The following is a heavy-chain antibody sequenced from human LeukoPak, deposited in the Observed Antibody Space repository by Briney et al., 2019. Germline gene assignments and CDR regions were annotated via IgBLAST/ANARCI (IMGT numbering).Heavy chain of an antibody. D-gene: IGHD3-10*01. CDR2: MNPNSGNT. Sequence: AASVKVSCKASGYTFTSYGISWVRQAPGQGLEWMGWMNPNSGNTGYAQKFQGRVTMTRNTSISTAYMELSSLRSEDTAVYYCASATGSGSYFDAFDIWGQGTMVTVSS. CDR1: GYTFTSYG. CDR3: ASATGSGSYFDAFDI. J-gene: IGHJ3*02. V-gene: IGHV1-8*02.